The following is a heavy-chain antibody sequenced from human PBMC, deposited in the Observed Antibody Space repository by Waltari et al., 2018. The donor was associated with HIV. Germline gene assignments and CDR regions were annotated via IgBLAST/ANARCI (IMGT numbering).Heavy chain of an antibody. CDR3: ARDVMGIVAKPYGVDV. Sequence: EVQVVESGGGLVQPGGSLRLSCEGFGFTFSRHWMSWVRQAPGKGLEWVANIKHDGSERYFVDSVKGRFAISRDNANNSLFLQMNSLRAEDTAVYYCARDVMGIVAKPYGVDVWGQGTTVTVSS. V-gene: IGHV3-7*01. CDR2: IKHDGSER. J-gene: IGHJ6*02. D-gene: IGHD5-12*01. CDR1: GFTFSRHW.